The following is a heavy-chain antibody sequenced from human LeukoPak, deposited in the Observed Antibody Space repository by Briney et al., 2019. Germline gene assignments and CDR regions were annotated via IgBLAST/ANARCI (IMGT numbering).Heavy chain of an antibody. CDR3: ARDGLWGSSTSTYYYYGMDV. D-gene: IGHD2-2*01. J-gene: IGHJ6*02. CDR2: ISCDGSNK. CDR1: GFTFSSYA. Sequence: PGRSLRLSCAASGFTFSSYAMHWVRQAPGKGLEWVAVISCDGSNKYYADSVKGRFTISRDNSKNTLYLQMNSLRAEDTAVCYCARDGLWGSSTSTYYYYGMDVWGQGTTVTVSS. V-gene: IGHV3-30-3*01.